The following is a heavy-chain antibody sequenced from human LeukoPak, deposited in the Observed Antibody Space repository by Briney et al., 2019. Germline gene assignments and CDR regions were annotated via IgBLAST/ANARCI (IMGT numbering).Heavy chain of an antibody. CDR2: TYYRSKWYN. J-gene: IGHJ5*02. D-gene: IGHD6-13*01. CDR3: ARGDRSSSWYNWFDP. V-gene: IGHV6-1*01. CDR1: GDSVSSNSAA. Sequence: SQTLSLTCAISGDSVSSNSAAGTWIRQSPSRGLEWLGRTYYRSKWYNDYPVSVKSPITHNPEPSKNQFSLQLNSVAPEDTAVYYCARGDRSSSWYNWFDPWGQGTLVTVSS.